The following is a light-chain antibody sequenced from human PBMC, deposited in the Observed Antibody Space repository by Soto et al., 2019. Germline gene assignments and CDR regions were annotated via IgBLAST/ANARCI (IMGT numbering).Light chain of an antibody. J-gene: IGKJ5*01. CDR2: AAS. Sequence: AVRMTQTQSSFSASTGDRFTITCRASQGISSYLAWYQQKPGKAPKLLIYAASTLQSGVPSRFSGSGSGTDFTLTISCLQSEDFATYYCQQYYSYPITFGQVTRLEIK. CDR1: QGISSY. CDR3: QQYYSYPIT. V-gene: IGKV1-8*01.